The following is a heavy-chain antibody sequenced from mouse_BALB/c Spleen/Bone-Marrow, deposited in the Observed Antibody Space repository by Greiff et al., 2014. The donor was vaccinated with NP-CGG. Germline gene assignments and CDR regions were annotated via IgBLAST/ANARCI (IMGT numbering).Heavy chain of an antibody. CDR3: TREGLRGAGLAY. J-gene: IGHJ3*01. Sequence: VQLQESGAELVRPGASVKLSCKALSYTFTDYEMHWVKQTPVHGLEWIGAIHPGSGGTAYNQKFKGKATLTADKSSSTAYMEXSXXXXEDSAVYCCTREGLRGAGLAYWGQGTLVTVSA. CDR1: SYTFTDYE. CDR2: IHPGSGGT. V-gene: IGHV1-15*01. D-gene: IGHD3-1*01.